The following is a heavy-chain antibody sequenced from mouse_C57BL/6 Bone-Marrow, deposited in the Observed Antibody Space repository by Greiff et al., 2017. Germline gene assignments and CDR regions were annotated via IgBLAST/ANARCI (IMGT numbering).Heavy chain of an antibody. CDR1: GYSITSGSY. D-gene: IGHD1-1*01. V-gene: IGHV3-6*01. CDR2: ISYDGSN. CDR3: ARTVVANYYFDD. Sequence: EVKLMESGPGLVKPSQSLSLTCSVTGYSITSGSYWNWIRQFPGNKLEWMGYISYDGSNNYHPSLKNRIAITRDTSKNQFFLKLNSVTTEDTATYYCARTVVANYYFDDWGQGTTLTVSS. J-gene: IGHJ2*01.